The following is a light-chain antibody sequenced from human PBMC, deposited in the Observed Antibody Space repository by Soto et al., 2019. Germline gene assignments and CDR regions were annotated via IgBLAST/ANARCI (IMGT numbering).Light chain of an antibody. V-gene: IGLV1-44*01. Sequence: QSVLTQPPSASGTPGQRVTISCSGSSSDIGSENVIWYQQHPGTAPKLLIYANNQRPSGVPDRFSVSKSGTSASLAIGWLQSEDEADYYCAAWDGSLKGLVFGGGTKLTVL. CDR1: SSDIGSEN. CDR2: ANN. CDR3: AAWDGSLKGLV. J-gene: IGLJ3*02.